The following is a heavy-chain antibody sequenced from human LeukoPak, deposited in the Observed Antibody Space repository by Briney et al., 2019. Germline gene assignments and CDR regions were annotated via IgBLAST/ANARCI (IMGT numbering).Heavy chain of an antibody. Sequence: QSGGSLRLSCAASGFTFNNYGMHYVRQAPGKGLEWVAVISDDGRNKNYADSVKGRFTISRDNSNNTLYLQMNSLRAEDTGVYYCAKDRETTASGTFDYWGQGTLVTVSS. J-gene: IGHJ4*02. CDR2: ISDDGRNK. D-gene: IGHD6-13*01. CDR1: GFTFNNYG. V-gene: IGHV3-30*18. CDR3: AKDRETTASGTFDY.